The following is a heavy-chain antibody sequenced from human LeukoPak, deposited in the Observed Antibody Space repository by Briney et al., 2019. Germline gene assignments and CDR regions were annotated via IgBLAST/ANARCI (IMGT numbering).Heavy chain of an antibody. CDR3: ARDRSPDFWSGSYFDY. Sequence: GGSLRLSCAASGFTFSSYGMHWVRQAPGKGLEWVAFIRYDGSNKYYADSVKGRFTISRDNSKNTLYLQMNSLRAEDTAVYYCARDRSPDFWSGSYFDYWGQGTLVTVSS. CDR2: IRYDGSNK. CDR1: GFTFSSYG. V-gene: IGHV3-30*02. D-gene: IGHD3-3*01. J-gene: IGHJ4*02.